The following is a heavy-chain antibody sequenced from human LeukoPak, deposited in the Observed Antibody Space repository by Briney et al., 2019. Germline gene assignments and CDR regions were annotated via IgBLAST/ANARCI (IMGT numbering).Heavy chain of an antibody. D-gene: IGHD3-10*01. CDR1: GYTFTGYY. CDR3: ATPTSRSGELYHFQH. Sequence: GASVKVSCKASGYTFTGYYMHWVRQAPGQGLEWMGWINPNSGGTNYAQKFQGRVTMTRDTSISTAYMELSRLRSDDTAVYYCATPTSRSGELYHFQHWGQGTLVTVSS. CDR2: INPNSGGT. J-gene: IGHJ1*01. V-gene: IGHV1-2*02.